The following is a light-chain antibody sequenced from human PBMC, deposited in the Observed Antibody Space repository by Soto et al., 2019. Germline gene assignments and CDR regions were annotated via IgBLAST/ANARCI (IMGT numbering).Light chain of an antibody. J-gene: IGLJ1*01. CDR3: CSYAGSSTPSFV. CDR1: SSDIGSYNF. CDR2: EVS. V-gene: IGLV2-23*02. Sequence: LTQPASVSGSPGQAITISCTGTSSDIGSYNFVSWYQHHPGKAPKLMIFEVSKRPSGVSYRFSGSKSGNAASLTISGLQAEDEADYFCCSYAGSSTPSFVFGTGTKVTVL.